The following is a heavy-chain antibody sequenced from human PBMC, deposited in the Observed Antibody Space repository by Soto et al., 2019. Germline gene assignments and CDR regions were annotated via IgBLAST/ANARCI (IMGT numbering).Heavy chain of an antibody. V-gene: IGHV3-21*01. CDR2: ISSSSSYI. CDR3: ARDSPSDFWSGFGLYYFDY. CDR1: GFTFSSYS. Sequence: EVQLVESGGGLVKPGGSQRLSCAASGFTFSSYSMNWVRQAPGKGLEWVSSISSSSSYIYYADSVKGRFTISRDNAKNSLYLQMNSLRAEDTAVYYCARDSPSDFWSGFGLYYFDYWGQGTLVTVSS. D-gene: IGHD3-3*01. J-gene: IGHJ4*02.